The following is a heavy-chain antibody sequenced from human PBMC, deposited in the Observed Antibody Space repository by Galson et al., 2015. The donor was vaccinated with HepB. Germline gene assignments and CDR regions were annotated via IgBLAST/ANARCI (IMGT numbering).Heavy chain of an antibody. CDR1: GFSLTTTGMC. J-gene: IGHJ4*02. V-gene: IGHV2-70*17. CDR3: ARIATTVTSSGGLDS. Sequence: PALVKPTQPLTLTCTFSGFSLTTTGMCVSWIRQPPGKALEWLARIDWDDDKFYTTSLKTRLTISKDTSKNQVVLRMTNMDPVDTATYFCARIATTVTSSGGLDSWGQGTLVAVSS. CDR2: IDWDDDK. D-gene: IGHD3-10*01.